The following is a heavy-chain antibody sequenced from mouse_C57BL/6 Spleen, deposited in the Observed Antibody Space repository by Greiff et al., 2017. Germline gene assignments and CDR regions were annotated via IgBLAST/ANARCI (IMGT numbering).Heavy chain of an antibody. V-gene: IGHV5-6*01. J-gene: IGHJ2*01. Sequence: EVMLVESGGDLVKPGGSLKLSCAASGFTFSSYGMSWVRQTPDKRLEWVATISSGGSYTYYPDSVKGRFPISRDNAKNTLYLQMSSLKSEDTAMYYCAREDLVDYWGQGTTLTVSS. CDR3: AREDLVDY. CDR1: GFTFSSYG. CDR2: ISSGGSYT.